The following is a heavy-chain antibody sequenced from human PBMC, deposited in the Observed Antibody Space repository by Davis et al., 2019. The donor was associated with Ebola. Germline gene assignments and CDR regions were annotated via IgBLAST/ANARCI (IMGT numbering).Heavy chain of an antibody. D-gene: IGHD1-7*01. V-gene: IGHV3-7*01. J-gene: IGHJ4*02. Sequence: GGSLRLSCAGSGFTFSSYAMSWVRQAPGKGLEWVANIKQDGSEKNYADSVKGRFTISRDNAKNSLFLQVNSLRAEDTALYYCARAGNYASPHHFDYWGQGSLVTVSS. CDR1: GFTFSSYA. CDR3: ARAGNYASPHHFDY. CDR2: IKQDGSEK.